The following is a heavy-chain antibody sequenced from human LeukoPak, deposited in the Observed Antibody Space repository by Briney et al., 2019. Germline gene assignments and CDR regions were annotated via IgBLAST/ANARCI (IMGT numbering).Heavy chain of an antibody. CDR3: ARQGGSSPFDY. D-gene: IGHD6-13*01. Sequence: SETLSLTCTVSGVSISSYYWSWIWQPPRQGLERIGYSYTIGSTNYNPSLKGRVPISVDPSKNQFSLKLSSVTAAVTAVYYCARQGGSSPFDYGGQGTLVTVSS. J-gene: IGHJ4*02. V-gene: IGHV4-4*09. CDR1: GVSISSYY. CDR2: SYTIGST.